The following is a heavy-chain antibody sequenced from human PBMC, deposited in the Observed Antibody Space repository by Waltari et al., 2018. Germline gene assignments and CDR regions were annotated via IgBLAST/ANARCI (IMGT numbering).Heavy chain of an antibody. D-gene: IGHD4-17*01. CDR1: GFTFVDYS. J-gene: IGHJ5*02. Sequence: DVQLAESGGGLVQPGRSLRLSCTTSGFTFVDYSMTWVRKAPGQGLEWVGFIRSKAYGETTDYAASVRGRFTISRDDSKSIAYLQMNSLKTEDTAIYFCARDLMYGEHPLFDRWGQGTLVTVSS. CDR3: ARDLMYGEHPLFDR. CDR2: IRSKAYGETT. V-gene: IGHV3-49*04.